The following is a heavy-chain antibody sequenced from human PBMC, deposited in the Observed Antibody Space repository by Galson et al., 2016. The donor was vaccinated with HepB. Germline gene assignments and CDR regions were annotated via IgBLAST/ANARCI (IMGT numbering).Heavy chain of an antibody. CDR3: ARDHCTGGICYSSPWYYGMDV. CDR1: GGSISSGYYY. D-gene: IGHD2-8*02. Sequence: TLSLTCTVSGGSISSGYYYWSWIRQLPGKGLEWIGYISYSGSTDYNPSLQSRVTISADTSKDQFSLELTSVTAADTAGYYCARDHCTGGICYSSPWYYGMDVWGQGTTVTVSS. J-gene: IGHJ6*02. CDR2: ISYSGST. V-gene: IGHV4-31*03.